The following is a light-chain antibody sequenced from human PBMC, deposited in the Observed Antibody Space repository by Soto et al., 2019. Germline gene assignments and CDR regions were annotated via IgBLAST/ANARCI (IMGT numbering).Light chain of an antibody. Sequence: EVVMTQSPATLSVSPGERATLSCRASRGIGSTLAWYQQKPGQTPRLLIYDTSTRATGVPGRFIGSRSGTEFTLTITSLQWEDFAIYYCKHYVTWPLAFGGGTRVENK. CDR2: DTS. V-gene: IGKV3-15*01. CDR1: RGIGST. CDR3: KHYVTWPLA. J-gene: IGKJ4*01.